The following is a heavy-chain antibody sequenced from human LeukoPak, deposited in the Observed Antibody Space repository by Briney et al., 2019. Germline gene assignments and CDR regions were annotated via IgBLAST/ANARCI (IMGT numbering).Heavy chain of an antibody. CDR2: ISSSSSYI. CDR3: ARDGSAKTYYDFWSGYYTDY. D-gene: IGHD3-3*01. CDR1: GFDFSSYW. V-gene: IGHV3-21*01. Sequence: PGGSLRLSCAASGFDFSSYWMHWVRQAPGKGLEWVSSISSSSSYIYYADSVKGRFTISRDNAKNSLYLQMNSLRAEDTAVYYCARDGSAKTYYDFWSGYYTDYWGQGTLVTVSS. J-gene: IGHJ4*02.